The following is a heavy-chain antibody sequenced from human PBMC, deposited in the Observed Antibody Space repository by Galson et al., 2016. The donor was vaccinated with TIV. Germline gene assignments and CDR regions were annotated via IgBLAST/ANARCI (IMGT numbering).Heavy chain of an antibody. D-gene: IGHD2-8*01. J-gene: IGHJ6*02. CDR1: GYNFTDYY. CDR3: TTVRLRGSGGMDV. CDR2: VDPEDGQT. V-gene: IGHV1-69-2*01. Sequence: VKASCKVSGYNFTDYYLHWMQQAPGKGFEWMGHVDPEDGQTKYAPKLQGRVTMTADTSTDTAYMELTSLRSEDTAIYYCTTVRLRGSGGMDVWGPGTTVIVSS.